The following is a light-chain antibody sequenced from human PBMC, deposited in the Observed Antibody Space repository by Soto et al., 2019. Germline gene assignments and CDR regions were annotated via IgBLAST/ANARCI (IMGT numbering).Light chain of an antibody. V-gene: IGLV2-14*03. Sequence: QSVLTQTASVSGSPGQSITISCTGTSSDIGSYNYVSWYQHHPGKAPKVMIYDVSNRPSGVSNRFSGSKSGNTASLTISGLQAEDEADYYCSSYTTSSTYVFGTGTKVTVL. CDR3: SSYTTSSTYV. J-gene: IGLJ1*01. CDR1: SSDIGSYNY. CDR2: DVS.